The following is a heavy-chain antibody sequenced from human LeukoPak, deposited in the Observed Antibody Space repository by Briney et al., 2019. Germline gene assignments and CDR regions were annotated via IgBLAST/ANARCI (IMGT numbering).Heavy chain of an antibody. CDR2: IRSKANSYAT. Sequence: QSGGSLRLSCAASGFTFSGSAMHWVRQAPGKGLEWVGRIRSKANSYATAYAASVKGRFTISRDDSKNTAYLQMNSLKTEDTAVYYCTSLQYCSGGSCYSAYYYYMDVWGKGTTVTVSS. CDR3: TSLQYCSGGSCYSAYYYYMDV. J-gene: IGHJ6*03. D-gene: IGHD2-15*01. CDR1: GFTFSGSA. V-gene: IGHV3-73*01.